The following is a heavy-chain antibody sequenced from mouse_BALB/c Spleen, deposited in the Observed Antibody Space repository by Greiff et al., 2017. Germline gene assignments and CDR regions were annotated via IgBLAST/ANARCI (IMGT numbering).Heavy chain of an antibody. Sequence: QVQLQQSGPELVRPGSSVKISCKASGYAFSSYWMNWVKQRPGQGLEWIGQIYPGDGDTNYNGKFKGKATLTADKSSSTAYMQLSSLTSEDSAVYFCTRNYDYEGRGYWGQGTTLTVSS. CDR1: GYAFSSYW. CDR2: IYPGDGDT. V-gene: IGHV1-80*01. J-gene: IGHJ2*01. CDR3: TRNYDYEGRGY. D-gene: IGHD2-4*01.